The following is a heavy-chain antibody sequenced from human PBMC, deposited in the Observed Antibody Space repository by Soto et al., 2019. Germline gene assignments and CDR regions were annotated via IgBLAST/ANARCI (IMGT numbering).Heavy chain of an antibody. CDR2: VTNSGSTT. D-gene: IGHD1-1*01. CDR1: GFTFSTYA. J-gene: IGHJ3*02. Sequence: EVQLLESGGGLVQPGGSLRLSCAASGFTFSTYAMTWVRQAPGKGLEWVSSVTNSGSTTYHADSVKGRFTISRDNSKNMMFLQMNSLRAEDTALYYCAKDLAATATGDSFDIWGQGTMVTVSS. V-gene: IGHV3-23*01. CDR3: AKDLAATATGDSFDI.